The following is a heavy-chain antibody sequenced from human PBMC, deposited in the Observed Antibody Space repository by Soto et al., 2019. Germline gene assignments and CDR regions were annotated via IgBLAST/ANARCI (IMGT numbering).Heavy chain of an antibody. CDR3: ASSYSRSSDYYYYGMDV. D-gene: IGHD6-6*01. CDR1: GGTFSSYA. V-gene: IGHV1-69*01. J-gene: IGHJ6*02. CDR2: IIPIFGTA. Sequence: QVQLVQSGAEVKKPGSSVKVSCKASGGTFSSYAISWVRQAPGQGLEWMVGIIPIFGTANYAQKFQVRVTISADESTSTAYMELSSLRSEDTAVYYCASSYSRSSDYYYYGMDVWGQGTTVTVSS.